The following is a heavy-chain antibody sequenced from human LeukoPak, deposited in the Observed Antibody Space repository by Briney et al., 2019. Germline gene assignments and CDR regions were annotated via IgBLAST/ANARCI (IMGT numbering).Heavy chain of an antibody. D-gene: IGHD3-22*01. CDR1: GASISSYY. Sequence: SETLSLTCSVSGASISSYYWSWIRQPAGKGLEWIGRIYTSGSTDYNPSLKSRVTMSIDTSKNQFSLKLTSVTPADTAVYYCAREFYSDSSSYYYAYWGRGALVTVSS. CDR3: AREFYSDSSSYYYAY. V-gene: IGHV4-4*07. J-gene: IGHJ4*02. CDR2: IYTSGST.